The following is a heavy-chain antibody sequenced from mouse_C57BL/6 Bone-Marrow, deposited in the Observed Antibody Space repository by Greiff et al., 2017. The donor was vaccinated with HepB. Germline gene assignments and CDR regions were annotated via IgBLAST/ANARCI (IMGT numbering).Heavy chain of an antibody. CDR1: GYTFTSYW. Sequence: VQLQQPGTELVKPGASVKLSCKASGYTFTSYWMHWVKQRPGQGLEWIGNINPSNGGTKYHEKFKSKATLTVDKSSSKAYMQLSSPTSEDSAVYYCALGHYYGSSYWYFEVWGTGTTVTVSS. CDR3: ALGHYYGSSYWYFEV. CDR2: INPSNGGT. V-gene: IGHV1-53*01. J-gene: IGHJ1*03. D-gene: IGHD1-1*01.